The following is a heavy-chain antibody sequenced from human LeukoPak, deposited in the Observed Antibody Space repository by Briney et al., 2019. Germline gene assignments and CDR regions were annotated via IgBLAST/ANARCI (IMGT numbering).Heavy chain of an antibody. Sequence: ASVKVSCKAPGYTFTSYAMNWVRQAPGQGLEWMGWINTNTGNPTYAQGFTGRFVFSLDTSVSTAYLQISSLKAEDTAVYYCARGASSGWSTYYYYYYMDVWGQGTMVTVSS. D-gene: IGHD6-19*01. CDR1: GYTFTSYA. CDR2: INTNTGNP. J-gene: IGHJ6*03. V-gene: IGHV7-4-1*02. CDR3: ARGASSGWSTYYYYYYMDV.